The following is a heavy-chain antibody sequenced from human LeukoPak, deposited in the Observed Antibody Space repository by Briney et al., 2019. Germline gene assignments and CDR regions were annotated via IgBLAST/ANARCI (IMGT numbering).Heavy chain of an antibody. CDR3: TRDYGDYAHFDY. CDR1: GFTFSGSA. Sequence: PGGSLRLSCAASGFTFSGSAMHWVRQASGKGLEWVGRIRSKANSYATAYAASVKGRFTISRDDSKSIAYLQMNSLKTEDTAVYYCTRDYGDYAHFDYWGQGTLVTVSS. V-gene: IGHV3-73*01. CDR2: IRSKANSYAT. J-gene: IGHJ4*02. D-gene: IGHD4-17*01.